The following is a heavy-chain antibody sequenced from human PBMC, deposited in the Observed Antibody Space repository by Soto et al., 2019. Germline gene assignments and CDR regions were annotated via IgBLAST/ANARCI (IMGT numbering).Heavy chain of an antibody. Sequence: QVQLVESGGGVVQPGGSLRLSCAASGFTFNTFGVHWVRQRPGKGLEWVAVIWHDGGDRYYADSVKGRFTISRDNSKNTLHLEMRSLRAEDTAVYYCARVQFNTYCGGDSYSPAFDIWGQGTMVTVSS. CDR2: IWHDGGDR. V-gene: IGHV3-33*01. CDR1: GFTFNTFG. D-gene: IGHD2-21*01. J-gene: IGHJ3*02. CDR3: ARVQFNTYCGGDSYSPAFDI.